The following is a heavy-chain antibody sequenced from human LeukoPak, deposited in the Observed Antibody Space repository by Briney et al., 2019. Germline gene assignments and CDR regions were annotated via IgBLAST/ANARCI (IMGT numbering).Heavy chain of an antibody. J-gene: IGHJ4*02. CDR2: INPNSGGT. V-gene: IGHV1-2*02. D-gene: IGHD6-19*01. CDR3: ARGARRAVAALDY. Sequence: ASVKVSCKASGYTFTGYFMHWVRQAPGQGLEWMGWINPNSGGTNYAQKFQGRVTMTRDTSISTAYMELSRLRSDDTAVYYCARGARRAVAALDYWGQGTLVTVSS. CDR1: GYTFTGYF.